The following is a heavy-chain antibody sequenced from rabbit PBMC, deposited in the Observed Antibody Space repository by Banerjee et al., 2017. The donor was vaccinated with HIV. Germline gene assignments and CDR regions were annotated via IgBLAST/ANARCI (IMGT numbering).Heavy chain of an antibody. D-gene: IGHD8-1*01. V-gene: IGHV1S45*01. CDR1: GFSFSSSYS. J-gene: IGHJ4*01. CDR3: ARGYAGSSYWGL. Sequence: QEQLEESGGDLVKPVGSLTLPLKPPGFSFSSSYSICWVRQAPGKGLEWIGCIGNGSGTTYYASWAKGRFTISKTSSTTVTLQMTSLTAADTATYFCARGYAGSSYWGLRGPGTLVTVS. CDR2: IGNGSGTT.